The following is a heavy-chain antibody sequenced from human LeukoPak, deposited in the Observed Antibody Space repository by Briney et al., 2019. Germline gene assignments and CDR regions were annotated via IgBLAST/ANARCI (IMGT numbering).Heavy chain of an antibody. CDR2: IYHSGST. D-gene: IGHD3-10*01. CDR1: GYSISSGYY. V-gene: IGHV4-38-2*02. CDR3: ARVRWFSGLAPRGWFDP. J-gene: IGHJ5*02. Sequence: SETLSLTCTVSGYSISSGYYWGWIRQPPGKGLEWIGSIYHSGSTYYNPSLKSRVTISVDTSKNQFSLKLSSVTAADTAVYYCARVRWFSGLAPRGWFDPWGQGTLVTVSS.